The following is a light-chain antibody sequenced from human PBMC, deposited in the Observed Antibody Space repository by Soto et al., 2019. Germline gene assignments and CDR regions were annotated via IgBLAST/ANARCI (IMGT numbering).Light chain of an antibody. CDR3: QQYGSSPTT. CDR1: QSVSSSY. J-gene: IGKJ1*01. CDR2: GAS. V-gene: IGKV3-20*01. Sequence: EIVLTQSPGTLSLSPGERATLSCRASQSVSSSYVAWYQQKPGQAPRLLIYGASSRATGIPDRFSGSGSGTDFTLTISRLEPEDFAVYYCQQYGSSPTTCGQGTKVEIK.